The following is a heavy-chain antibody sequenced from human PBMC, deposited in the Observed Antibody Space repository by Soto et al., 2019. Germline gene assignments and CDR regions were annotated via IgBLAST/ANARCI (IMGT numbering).Heavy chain of an antibody. CDR1: GFTFSGSA. CDR3: TGGYGDYVRDY. V-gene: IGHV3-73*01. Sequence: EVQLVESGGGLVQPGGSLKLSCAVSGFTFSGSAMHWVRQASGKGLEGVGRIRSKSNSYATAYAASVKGRFTISRDDSKNTAYLQMNSLKTEDTAVYYCTGGYGDYVRDYWGQGTLVTVSS. CDR2: IRSKSNSYAT. J-gene: IGHJ4*02. D-gene: IGHD4-17*01.